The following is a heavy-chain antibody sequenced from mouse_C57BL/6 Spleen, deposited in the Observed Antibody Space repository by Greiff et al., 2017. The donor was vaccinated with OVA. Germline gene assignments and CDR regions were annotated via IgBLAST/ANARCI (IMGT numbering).Heavy chain of an antibody. J-gene: IGHJ2*01. D-gene: IGHD2-1*01. CDR3: ARMNYRYFDY. CDR2: IDPSDSYT. CDR1: GYTFTSYW. V-gene: IGHV1-69*01. Sequence: QVQLKQPGAELVMPGASVKLSCKASGYTFTSYWMHWVKQRPGQGLEWIGEIDPSDSYTNYNQKFKGKSTLTVDKSSSTAYMQLSSLTSEDSAVYYCARMNYRYFDYWGQGTTLTVSS.